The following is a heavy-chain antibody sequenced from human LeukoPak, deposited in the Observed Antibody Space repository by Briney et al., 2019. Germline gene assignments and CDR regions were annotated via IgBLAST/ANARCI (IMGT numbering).Heavy chain of an antibody. V-gene: IGHV3-30*02. J-gene: IGHJ6*03. CDR3: AKEDMVRGVMGYYYYYMDV. D-gene: IGHD3-10*01. Sequence: GGSLRLSCAASGFTFSSYGMHWVRQAPGKGLEWVAFIRYDGSNKYYAASVKGRFTISRDNSKNTLYLQMNSLRAEDTAVYYCAKEDMVRGVMGYYYYYMDVWGKGTTVTISS. CDR1: GFTFSSYG. CDR2: IRYDGSNK.